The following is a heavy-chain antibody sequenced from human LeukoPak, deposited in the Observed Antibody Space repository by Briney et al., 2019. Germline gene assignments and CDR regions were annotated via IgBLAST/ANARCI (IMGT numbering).Heavy chain of an antibody. CDR3: AKDLFGSGSYEY. J-gene: IGHJ4*02. CDR1: GFSFSTAE. V-gene: IGHV3-30*02. Sequence: PGGSLRLSCAASGFSFSTAEMHWVRQAPGKGLEWVAFLRSGGNDKYYAGSVKGRFTISRDNPKNTLFLQMNSLRAEDTAVYYCAKDLFGSGSYEYWGQGTLVTVSS. D-gene: IGHD3-10*01. CDR2: LRSGGNDK.